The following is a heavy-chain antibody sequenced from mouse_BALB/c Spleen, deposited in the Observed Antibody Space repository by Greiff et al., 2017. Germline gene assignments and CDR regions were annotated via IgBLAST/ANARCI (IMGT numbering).Heavy chain of an antibody. CDR3: ARSTNAMDY. CDR1: GFNIKDYY. J-gene: IGHJ4*01. V-gene: IGHV1-54*03. Sequence: QVQLQQSGAELVRSGASVKLSCTASGFNIKDYYMHWVKQRPGQGLEWIGVINPGSGGTNYNEKFKGKATLTADKSSSTAYMQLSSLTSDDSAVYFCARSTNAMDYWGQGTSVTVSS. CDR2: INPGSGGT.